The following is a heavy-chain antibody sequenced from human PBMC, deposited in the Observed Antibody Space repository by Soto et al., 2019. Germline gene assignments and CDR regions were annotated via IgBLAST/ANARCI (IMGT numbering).Heavy chain of an antibody. CDR1: GASISSFN. J-gene: IGHJ2*01. CDR2: LNIAGTI. CDR3: ARDRGEYTSSWFWYFSH. Sequence: QLQESGPGLVKPSETLSLTCSVSGASISSFNWNWVRQPAGKGPEWVGRLNIAGTINYNPSLKSRITMSMDTSKNQISLHLMSVTAADTAIYYCARDRGEYTSSWFWYFSHWGHGTLVTVSS. V-gene: IGHV4-4*07. D-gene: IGHD6-13*01.